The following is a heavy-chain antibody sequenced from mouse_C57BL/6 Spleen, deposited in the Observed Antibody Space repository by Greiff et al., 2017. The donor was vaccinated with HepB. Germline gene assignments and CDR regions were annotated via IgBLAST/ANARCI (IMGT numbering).Heavy chain of an antibody. CDR1: GYTFTDYN. CDR3: AREYYGRSTDY. D-gene: IGHD1-1*01. CDR2: INPNNGGT. Sequence: SGPELVKPGASVKMSCKASGYTFTDYNMHWVKQSHGKSLEWIGYINPNNGGTSYNQKFKGKATLTVNKSSSTAYMELRSLTSEDSAVYYCAREYYGRSTDYWGQGTTLTVSS. J-gene: IGHJ2*01. V-gene: IGHV1-22*01.